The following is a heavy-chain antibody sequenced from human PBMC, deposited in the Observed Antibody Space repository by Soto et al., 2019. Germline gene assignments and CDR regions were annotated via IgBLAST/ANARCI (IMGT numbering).Heavy chain of an antibody. CDR2: IIPILGIA. D-gene: IGHD3-3*01. CDR3: ARDDYDFWSGYYGY. CDR1: GGTFSSYT. Sequence: GASVKVSCKASGGTFSSYTISWGRQAPGKGLEWMGRIIPILGIANYAQKFQGRVTITADKSTSTAYMELSSLRSEDTAVYYCARDDYDFWSGYYGYWGQGTLVTVSS. J-gene: IGHJ4*02. V-gene: IGHV1-69*02.